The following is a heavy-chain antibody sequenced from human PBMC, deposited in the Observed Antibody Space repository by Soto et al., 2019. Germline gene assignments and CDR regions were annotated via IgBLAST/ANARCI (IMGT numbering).Heavy chain of an antibody. Sequence: SETLSLTCTVSGGSISSGGYYWSWIRQHPGKGLEWIGYIYYSGSTNYNPSLKSRVTISVDTSKNQFSLKLSSVTAADTAVYYCARDSGVYYYYYYMDVWGKGTTVTVSS. D-gene: IGHD3-10*01. CDR3: ARDSGVYYYYYYMDV. V-gene: IGHV4-61*08. J-gene: IGHJ6*03. CDR1: GGSISSGGYY. CDR2: IYYSGST.